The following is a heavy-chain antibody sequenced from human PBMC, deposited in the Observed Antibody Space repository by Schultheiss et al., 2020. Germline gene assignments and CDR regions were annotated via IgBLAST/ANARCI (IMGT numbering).Heavy chain of an antibody. CDR2: INHSGST. J-gene: IGHJ5*02. CDR3: ARNLEGFDP. Sequence: SETLSLTCAVSGYSISSGYYWGWIRQPPGKGLEWIGEINHSGSTYYNPSLKSRVTISVDTSKNQFSLKLSSVTAADTAVYYCARNLEGFDPWGQGTLVTVSS. D-gene: IGHD5-24*01. V-gene: IGHV4-38-2*01. CDR1: GYSISSGYY.